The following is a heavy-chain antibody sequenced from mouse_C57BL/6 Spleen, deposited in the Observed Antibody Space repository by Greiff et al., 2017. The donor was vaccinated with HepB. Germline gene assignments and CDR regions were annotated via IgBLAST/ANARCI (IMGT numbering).Heavy chain of an antibody. V-gene: IGHV3-1*01. CDR3: ARGGRDPFDY. CDR1: GYSITSGYD. CDR2: ISYSGST. J-gene: IGHJ2*01. Sequence: EVKVEESGPGMVKPSQSLSLTCTVTGYSITSGYDWHWIRPFPGNKLEWMGYISYSGSTNYNPSLKSRISITHDTSKNHFFLKLNSVTTEDTATYYCARGGRDPFDYWGQGTTLTVSS.